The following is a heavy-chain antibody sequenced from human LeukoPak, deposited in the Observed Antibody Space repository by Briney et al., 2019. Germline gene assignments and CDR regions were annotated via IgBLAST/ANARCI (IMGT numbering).Heavy chain of an antibody. J-gene: IGHJ4*02. V-gene: IGHV4-39*02. CDR3: ARDPGHCSGGSCYPYYFDY. D-gene: IGHD2-15*01. CDR2: IYYSGTN. Sequence: SETLSLTCTVSGGSISSTSYYWGWIRQPPGKGLELIGTIYYSGTNYYNPSLKSRVTISVDTSKNQFSLKLTSVTAADTAVYYCARDPGHCSGGSCYPYYFDYWGQGTLVTVSS. CDR1: GGSISSTSYY.